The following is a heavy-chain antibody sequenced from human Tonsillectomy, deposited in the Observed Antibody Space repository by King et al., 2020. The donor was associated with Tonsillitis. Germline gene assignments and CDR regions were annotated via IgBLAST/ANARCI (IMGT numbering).Heavy chain of an antibody. J-gene: IGHJ3*02. Sequence: QLQESGPGLVKPSETLSLTCTVSGGSISSSSYYWGWIRQPPGKGLEWIGSIYYSGSTYYNPSLKSRVTISVDTSKNQFSLKLSSVTAAATAVYYCVGHTPPPHSDDAFDIWGQGTMVTVSS. D-gene: IGHD2-15*01. CDR3: VGHTPPPHSDDAFDI. CDR1: GGSISSSSYY. CDR2: IYYSGST. V-gene: IGHV4-39*07.